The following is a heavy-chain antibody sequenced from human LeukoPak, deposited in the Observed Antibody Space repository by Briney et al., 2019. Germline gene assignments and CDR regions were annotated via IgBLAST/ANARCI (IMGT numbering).Heavy chain of an antibody. Sequence: ASVKVSCKASGYTFTSYAMHWVRQAPGQRLEWMGWINAGNGNTKCSEKFQGRVTITRDTSASTAYMELSSLRSEDTAVYFCATYYGSGSYHSDCYYYGMDVWGKGTTVTVSS. V-gene: IGHV1-3*01. CDR1: GYTFTSYA. CDR2: INAGNGNT. D-gene: IGHD3-10*01. J-gene: IGHJ6*04. CDR3: ATYYGSGSYHSDCYYYGMDV.